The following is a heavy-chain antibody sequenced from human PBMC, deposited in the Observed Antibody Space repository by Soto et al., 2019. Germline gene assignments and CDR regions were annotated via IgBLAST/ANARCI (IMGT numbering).Heavy chain of an antibody. Sequence: QVQLQESGPGLVKPSETLSLTCTVSGVSVSSGSYYWSWIRQPPGKGLEWIGYIYYSGSTNYNTSLKSRVTISVDTSKNQFSLKMSSVTAADTAVYYCARDISSSTYYYYGMDVWGQGTPVTVSS. CDR3: ARDISSSTYYYYGMDV. D-gene: IGHD6-13*01. CDR2: IYYSGST. J-gene: IGHJ6*02. V-gene: IGHV4-61*01. CDR1: GVSVSSGSYY.